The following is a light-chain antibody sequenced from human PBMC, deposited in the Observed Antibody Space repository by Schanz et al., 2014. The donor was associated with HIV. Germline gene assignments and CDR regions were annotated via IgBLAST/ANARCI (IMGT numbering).Light chain of an antibody. CDR1: SSDVGYYNY. CDR3: TTWDDSLNGWV. Sequence: QSALTQPPSASGSPGQSITISCTGTSSDVGYYNYVSWYQQHPGKAPKLMIYDVNNRPSGASNRFSGSKSGTSASLAISGLQSEDEADYYCTTWDDSLNGWVFGGGTKLTVL. V-gene: IGLV2-14*01. CDR2: DVN. J-gene: IGLJ3*02.